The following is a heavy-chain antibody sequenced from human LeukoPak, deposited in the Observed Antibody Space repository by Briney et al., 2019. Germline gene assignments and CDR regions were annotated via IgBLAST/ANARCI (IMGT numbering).Heavy chain of an antibody. CDR1: GGSISSYY. D-gene: IGHD2-2*01. J-gene: IGHJ1*01. V-gene: IGHV4-59*01. CDR3: ARDTDPAAIGYFQH. CDR2: IYYSGST. Sequence: PSETLSLTCTVSGGSISSYYWSWIRQPPGKGLEWIGYIYYSGSTNYNPSLKSRVTISVDTSKNQFSLKLSSVTAADTAVYYCARDTDPAAIGYFQHWGQGTLVTVSS.